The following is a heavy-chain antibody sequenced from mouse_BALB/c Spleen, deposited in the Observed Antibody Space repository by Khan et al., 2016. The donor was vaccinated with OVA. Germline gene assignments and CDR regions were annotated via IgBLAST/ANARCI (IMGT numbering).Heavy chain of an antibody. V-gene: IGHV3-2*02. CDR3: ARVYGGDFDY. CDR1: GYSITSDYA. Sequence: VQLKQSGPGLVKPSQSLSLTCTVTGYSITSDYAWNWIRQFPENKLEWMGFISYSGNTKYNPSLKSRFSITRDTSKNQFFLQLNYVTTEDTATNYCARVYGGDFDYWGQGTSLTVSS. D-gene: IGHD1-1*01. J-gene: IGHJ2*02. CDR2: ISYSGNT.